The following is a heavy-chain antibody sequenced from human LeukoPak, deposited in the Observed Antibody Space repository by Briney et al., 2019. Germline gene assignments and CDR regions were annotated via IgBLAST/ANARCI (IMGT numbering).Heavy chain of an antibody. CDR1: GFTFSSYS. V-gene: IGHV3-21*01. CDR3: ARDRGDGYNTH. Sequence: GGSLRLSCAASGFTFSSYSMNWVRQAPGKGLEWVSSISSSSSYIYYADSVKGRFTISRDNAKNSLYLQMNSLRAEDTAVYYCARDRGDGYNTHWGQGTLVTVSS. D-gene: IGHD5-24*01. CDR2: ISSSSSYI. J-gene: IGHJ4*02.